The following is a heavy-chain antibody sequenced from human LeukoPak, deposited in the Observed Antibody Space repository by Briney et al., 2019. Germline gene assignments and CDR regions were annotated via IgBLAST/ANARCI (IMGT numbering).Heavy chain of an antibody. CDR3: ARLVGAATDPFDY. Sequence: KGLEWIASIYYSGSTYYNPSLKSRVTISIDTSKNQFSLKLSSVTAADTAVYYCARLVGAATDPFDYWGQGTLVTVSS. J-gene: IGHJ4*02. CDR2: IYYSGST. D-gene: IGHD1-26*01. V-gene: IGHV4-39*01.